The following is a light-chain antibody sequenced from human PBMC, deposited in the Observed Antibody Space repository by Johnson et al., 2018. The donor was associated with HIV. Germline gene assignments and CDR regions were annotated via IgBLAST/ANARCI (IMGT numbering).Light chain of an antibody. Sequence: QSVLTQSPSVSAAPGQKVTISCSGSSSNIGSHYVSWYQQVPGTAPRLVIYDTIKRHSGIPDRFSGSKSGTSATLGITGLHTGDEADYYCGTLDSSLNAYVFGAATKVAVL. CDR2: DTI. J-gene: IGLJ1*01. CDR3: GTLDSSLNAYV. CDR1: SSNIGSHY. V-gene: IGLV1-51*01.